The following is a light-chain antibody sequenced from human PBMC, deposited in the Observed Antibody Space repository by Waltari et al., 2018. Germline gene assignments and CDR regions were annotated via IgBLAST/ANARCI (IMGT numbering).Light chain of an antibody. V-gene: IGKV1-NL1*01. CDR1: HGIRNS. CDR3: QQYYTTPYT. Sequence: DIQMTQSPSSLSASVGDRVTISCRGSHGIRNSLAWYQQKPGKAPNLLLYAASRLESGVPYRFSGSGSGTDYTLTISRLQPEDFATYYCQQYYTTPYTFGQGTKLEI. J-gene: IGKJ2*01. CDR2: AAS.